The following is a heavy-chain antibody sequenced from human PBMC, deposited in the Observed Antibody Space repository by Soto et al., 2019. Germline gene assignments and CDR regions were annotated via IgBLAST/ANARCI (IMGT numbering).Heavy chain of an antibody. CDR3: AKGSHYDILTAYHAFDF. D-gene: IGHD3-9*01. CDR1: GYTFTSYG. V-gene: IGHV1-18*01. CDR2: ISAYNGNT. Sequence: GASVKVSCKASGYTFTSYGISWVRQAPGQGLEWMGWISAYNGNTNYAQKLQGRFTISRDNSQNTVHLQMSRLRAEDTAMYYCAKGSHYDILTAYHAFDFWGQGTLVTVSS. J-gene: IGHJ4*02.